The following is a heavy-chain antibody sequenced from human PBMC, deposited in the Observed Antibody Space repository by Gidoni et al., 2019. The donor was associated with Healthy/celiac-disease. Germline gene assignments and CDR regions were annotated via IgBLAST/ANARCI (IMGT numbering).Heavy chain of an antibody. V-gene: IGHV4-34*01. CDR2: INHSGST. D-gene: IGHD5-18*01. J-gene: IGHJ4*02. CDR1: GGSFSGYY. CDR3: ARASGPYMRY. Sequence: QVQLQQWGAGLLKPSQTLHLTCAVYGGSFSGYYWRWIRQHPGKGLAWIGEINHSGSTNYNPSLKSRVTISVDTSKNQFSLKLSSVTAADTAVYYCARASGPYMRYWGQGTLVTVSS.